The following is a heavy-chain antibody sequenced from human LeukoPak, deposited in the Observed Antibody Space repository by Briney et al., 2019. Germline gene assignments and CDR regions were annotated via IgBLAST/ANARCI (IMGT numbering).Heavy chain of an antibody. CDR1: GFTFSSYA. V-gene: IGHV3-23*01. D-gene: IGHD1-7*01. Sequence: GGSLRLSCAASGFTFSSYAMSSVRQDPGKGLEWVSAISGSGGSPYYADSVKGRFTISRDNSKNTLYLQMNSLRAEDTAVYYCAKDRTKYNWNYVLLYWGQGTLVTVSS. CDR3: AKDRTKYNWNYVLLY. CDR2: ISGSGGSP. J-gene: IGHJ4*02.